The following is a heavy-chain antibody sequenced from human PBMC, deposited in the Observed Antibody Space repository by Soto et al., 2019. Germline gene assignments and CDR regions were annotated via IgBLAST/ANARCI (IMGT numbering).Heavy chain of an antibody. J-gene: IGHJ6*01. CDR2: INHSGST. D-gene: IGHD4-17*01. CDR1: GGSFSGYY. Sequence: QVQLQQWGAGLLKPSETLSLTCAVYGGSFSGYYWSWIRQPPGKGLAWIGEINHSGSTKYNPSLRSRFTISVDTSKNQFSLKRSSVTAADTAVYYCARGRGATVIFGDYYYGMDVWGEGTTVTVSS. CDR3: ARGRGATVIFGDYYYGMDV. V-gene: IGHV4-34*01.